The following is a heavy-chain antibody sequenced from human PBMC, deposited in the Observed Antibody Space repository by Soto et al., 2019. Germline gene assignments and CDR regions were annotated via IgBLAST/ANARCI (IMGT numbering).Heavy chain of an antibody. J-gene: IGHJ3*02. CDR2: IYYSGST. V-gene: IGHV4-30-4*01. CDR3: ARRRTTSAAGTVGAFDI. Sequence: QVQLQESGPGLVKPSQTLSLTCTVSGGSISSGDYYWSWIRQPPGKGLEWIGYIYYSGSTYYNPSRKTRVTIAVDTSKNQFSLKLSSATAADTAVYYCARRRTTSAAGTVGAFDIWGQGTMVTVSS. D-gene: IGHD6-13*01. CDR1: GGSISSGDYY.